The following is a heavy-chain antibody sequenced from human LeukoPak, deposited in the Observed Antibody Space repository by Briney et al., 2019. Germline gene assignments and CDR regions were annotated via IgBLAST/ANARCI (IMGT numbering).Heavy chain of an antibody. Sequence: SETLSLTCAVYGGSFSGDYWSWIRQPPGKGLEWIREINHSGSTNYNPSIKSRVTISVDTSKNQFSLKLSSVTAADTAVYYCARGENAGDWFDPWGQGTLVTVSS. CDR1: GGSFSGDY. D-gene: IGHD1-1*01. V-gene: IGHV4-34*01. J-gene: IGHJ5*02. CDR3: ARGENAGDWFDP. CDR2: INHSGST.